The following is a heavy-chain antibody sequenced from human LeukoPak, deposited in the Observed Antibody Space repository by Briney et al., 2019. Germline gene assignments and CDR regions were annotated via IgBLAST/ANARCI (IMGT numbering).Heavy chain of an antibody. CDR3: AREFFRGYTFDY. D-gene: IGHD2-2*02. Sequence: PGGSLRLSCAASGFTFSSYEMNWVRQAPGKGLEWVSYISRSGRTIYDADSVKGRFTISRDNAKNSLYLQMNSLRAEDTAVYSCAREFFRGYTFDYWGQGTLVTASS. V-gene: IGHV3-48*03. J-gene: IGHJ4*02. CDR1: GFTFSSYE. CDR2: ISRSGRTI.